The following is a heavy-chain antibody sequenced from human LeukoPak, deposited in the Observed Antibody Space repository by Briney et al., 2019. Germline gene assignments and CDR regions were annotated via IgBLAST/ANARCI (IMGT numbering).Heavy chain of an antibody. CDR3: ARDYCGGDCYCDY. V-gene: IGHV1-2*02. CDR1: GYTFTGYY. CDR2: INPNSGGT. D-gene: IGHD2-21*02. J-gene: IGHJ4*02. Sequence: ASVKVSCKASGYTFTGYYMHWVRQAPGQGLEWMGWINPNSGGTNYAQKFQGRVTMTRDTSTSTVYMELSSLRSEDTAVYFCARDYCGGDCYCDYWGQGTLVTVSS.